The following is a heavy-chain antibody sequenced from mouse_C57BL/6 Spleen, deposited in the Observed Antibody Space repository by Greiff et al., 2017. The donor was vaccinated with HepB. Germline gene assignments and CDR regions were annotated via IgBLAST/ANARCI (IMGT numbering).Heavy chain of an antibody. CDR1: GYAFSSYW. Sequence: VKLVESGAELVKPGASVKISCKASGYAFSSYWMNWVKQRPGKGLEWIGQIYPGDGDTNYNGKFKGKATLTAVKSSSTAYMQLSSLTSEDSAVYFCARGGVYGMDYWGQGTSVTVSS. CDR2: IYPGDGDT. D-gene: IGHD1-1*01. V-gene: IGHV1-80*01. CDR3: ARGGVYGMDY. J-gene: IGHJ4*01.